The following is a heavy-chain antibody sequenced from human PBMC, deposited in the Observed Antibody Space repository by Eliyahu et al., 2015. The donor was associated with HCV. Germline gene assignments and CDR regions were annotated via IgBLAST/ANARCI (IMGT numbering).Heavy chain of an antibody. J-gene: IGHJ4*02. V-gene: IGHV3-30*04. D-gene: IGHD1-26*01. CDR1: GXTFSNHP. Sequence: QVQLVESGGGVVQPGGSLRLSCAACGXTFSNHPMHWLRQAPGEGLEWVALISYDENNEYYLDSVKGRFTISRDNLKNMVYLQMNNLRAEDTAIYYCARGYTGSCIDKWGQGTLVTVSS. CDR3: ARGYTGSCIDK. CDR2: ISYDENNE.